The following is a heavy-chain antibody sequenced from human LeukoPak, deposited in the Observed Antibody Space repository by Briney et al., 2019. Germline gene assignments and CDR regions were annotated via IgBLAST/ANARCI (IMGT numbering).Heavy chain of an antibody. J-gene: IGHJ4*02. CDR3: ARATPYSSSWSFDY. D-gene: IGHD6-13*01. V-gene: IGHV3-21*01. CDR2: ISSSSSYI. Sequence: GGSLRLSCAASGFTFSNAWMSWVRQAPGKGLEWVSSISSSSSYIYYADSVKGRFTISRDNAKNSLYLQMNSLRAEDTAVYYCARATPYSSSWSFDYWGQGTLVTVSS. CDR1: GFTFSNAW.